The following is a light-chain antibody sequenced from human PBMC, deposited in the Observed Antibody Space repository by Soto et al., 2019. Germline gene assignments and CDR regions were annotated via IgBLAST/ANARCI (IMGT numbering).Light chain of an antibody. Sequence: EIVLTQSPGTLSLSPGERATLSCRASQSVSSSYLAWYQQKPCQAPRLLIYAASTRATGIPARFSGSGSGTEFTLTISSLQSEDFAVYYCQQYKTWPTITFGQGTRVEIK. J-gene: IGKJ5*01. V-gene: IGKV3-15*01. CDR2: AAS. CDR3: QQYKTWPTIT. CDR1: QSVSSSY.